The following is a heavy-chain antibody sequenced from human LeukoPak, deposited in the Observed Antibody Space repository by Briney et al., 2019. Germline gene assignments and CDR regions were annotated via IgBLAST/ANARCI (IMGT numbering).Heavy chain of an antibody. J-gene: IGHJ6*02. CDR2: IYYSGST. CDR3: ARHGYCSGGSCHPSGYYYYGMDV. Sequence: PSETLSLSCTVSGGSISNYYWNWLRQPPGKGLEWIGYIYYSGSTNYNPSLKSRVTISVDTSKNQFSLKLSSVTAADTAVYYCARHGYCSGGSCHPSGYYYYGMDVWGQGTTVTVSS. CDR1: GGSISNYY. V-gene: IGHV4-59*08. D-gene: IGHD2-15*01.